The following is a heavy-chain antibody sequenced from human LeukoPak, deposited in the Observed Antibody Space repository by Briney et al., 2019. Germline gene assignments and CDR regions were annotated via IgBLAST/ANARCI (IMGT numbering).Heavy chain of an antibody. V-gene: IGHV6-1*01. J-gene: IGHJ3*02. CDR2: TYYRSKWYN. D-gene: IGHD4-17*01. CDR3: AAGEYGDYVGAFDI. CDR1: GDSVSINSAA. Sequence: SQTLSLTCAISGDSVSINSAAWNWIRQFPSRGLEWLGRTYYRSKWYNDYAVSVKSRITINPDTSKNQFSLQLNSVTPEDTAVYYCAAGEYGDYVGAFDIWGQGKMVTVSS.